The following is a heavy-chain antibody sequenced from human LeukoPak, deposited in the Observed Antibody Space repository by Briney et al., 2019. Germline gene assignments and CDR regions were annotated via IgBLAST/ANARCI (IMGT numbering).Heavy chain of an antibody. CDR1: GLNFSINW. CDR2: IKEDGSAK. D-gene: IGHD2-15*01. Sequence: GGSLRLSCAASGLNFSINWMTWVRQAPGKGLEWVANIKEDGSAKSYVDSVKGRFTISRDNAKNSLYLQMSSLRVEDTALYYCARDYDYFSGHNLDAYDIWGQGTTVTVSS. J-gene: IGHJ3*02. CDR3: ARDYDYFSGHNLDAYDI. V-gene: IGHV3-7*01.